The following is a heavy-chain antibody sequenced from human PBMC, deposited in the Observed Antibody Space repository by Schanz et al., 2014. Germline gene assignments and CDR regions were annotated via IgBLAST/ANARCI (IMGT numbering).Heavy chain of an antibody. CDR2: MYINSGST. J-gene: IGHJ3*01. Sequence: EVQLVESGGGLVQPGGSLRLSCAASGFTFSSYGMSWVRQAPGKGLEWVSSMYINSGSTQYADSVKGRFIISRDSSKNTLFLQMNSLRAEDTAVYFCARDGGRDGYNLAFDVWGQGTLVTVSS. D-gene: IGHD5-12*01. CDR1: GFTFSSYG. CDR3: ARDGGRDGYNLAFDV. V-gene: IGHV3-23*04.